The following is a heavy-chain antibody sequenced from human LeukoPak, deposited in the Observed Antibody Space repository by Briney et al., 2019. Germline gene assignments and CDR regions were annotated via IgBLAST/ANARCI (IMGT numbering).Heavy chain of an antibody. J-gene: IGHJ4*02. Sequence: SETLSLTCAVSGYSISSGYYWGWIRQPPGKGLEWIGSIYHSGSTYNNPSLKSRVTISVDTSKNQFSLKLSSVTAADTAVFYCAKWWTTACDYWGQGILVTVSS. V-gene: IGHV4-38-2*01. CDR2: IYHSGST. D-gene: IGHD4-17*01. CDR3: AKWWTTACDY. CDR1: GYSISSGYY.